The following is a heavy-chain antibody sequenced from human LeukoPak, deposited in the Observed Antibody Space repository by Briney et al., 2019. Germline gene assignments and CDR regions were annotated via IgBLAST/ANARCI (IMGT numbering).Heavy chain of an antibody. J-gene: IGHJ6*03. Sequence: SVKVSCKASGGTFSSYAISWVRQAPGQGLEWMGGIIPTFGTANYAQKFQGRVTITTDESTSTAYMELSSLRSEDTAVYYCARGDVVVVAATDYYYYMNVWGKGTTVTVSS. CDR3: ARGDVVVVAATDYYYYMNV. CDR1: GGTFSSYA. CDR2: IIPTFGTA. V-gene: IGHV1-69*05. D-gene: IGHD2-15*01.